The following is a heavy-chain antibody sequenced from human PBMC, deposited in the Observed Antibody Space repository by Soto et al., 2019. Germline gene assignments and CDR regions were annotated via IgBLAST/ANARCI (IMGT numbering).Heavy chain of an antibody. Sequence: SETLSLTCTVSGGSISSSSYYWGWIRQPPGKGLEWIGSIYYSGSTYYNPSLKSRVTISVDTSKNQFSLKLSSVTAADTAVYYCASPNRPGSSWFPYYYYYGMDGWGQGTTVTV. V-gene: IGHV4-39*01. J-gene: IGHJ6*02. CDR2: IYYSGST. CDR3: ASPNRPGSSWFPYYYYYGMDG. D-gene: IGHD6-13*01. CDR1: GGSISSSSYY.